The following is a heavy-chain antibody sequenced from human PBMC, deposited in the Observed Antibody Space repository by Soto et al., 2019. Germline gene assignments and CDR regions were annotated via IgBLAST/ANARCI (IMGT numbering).Heavy chain of an antibody. D-gene: IGHD2-2*01. CDR1: GYTFTSYY. J-gene: IGHJ4*02. Sequence: ASVKVSCKTSGYTFTSYYIHWVRQAPGQGLEWMGMINPSTGSTNYAQNFQGRVTMTRDTSTSTVYMELSSLRSEDTAVYYCARPPCMTTSCSSGGIDFWGQGTLVTVSS. CDR2: INPSTGST. V-gene: IGHV1-46*01. CDR3: ARPPCMTTSCSSGGIDF.